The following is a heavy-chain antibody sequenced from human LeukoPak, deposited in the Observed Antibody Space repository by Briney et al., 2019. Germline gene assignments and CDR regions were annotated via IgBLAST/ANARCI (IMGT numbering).Heavy chain of an antibody. Sequence: GGSLRLSCAASGFTFSRYAMNWVRQAPGKGLQWVSYINTDSSDIHYADSVKGRFTISRDSARNTLYLQLSSLRAEDSAVYYCARDTFQPGLIDSWGQGTLVTVSS. J-gene: IGHJ4*02. V-gene: IGHV3-21*05. D-gene: IGHD2-2*01. CDR1: GFTFSRYA. CDR3: ARDTFQPGLIDS. CDR2: INTDSSDI.